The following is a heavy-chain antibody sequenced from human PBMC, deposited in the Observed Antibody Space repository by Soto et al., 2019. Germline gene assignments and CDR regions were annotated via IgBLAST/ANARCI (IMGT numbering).Heavy chain of an antibody. V-gene: IGHV3-66*01. CDR3: ARGGFTMFRGVITRENNAFDI. D-gene: IGHD3-10*01. CDR1: GFTVSSNY. Sequence: GGSLRLSCAASGFTVSSNYMSWVRQAPGKGLEWVSVIYSGGSTYYADSVKGRFTISRDNSKNTLYLQINSLRAEDQAVYYCARGGFTMFRGVITRENNAFDIWGQGTMVTVSS. J-gene: IGHJ3*02. CDR2: IYSGGST.